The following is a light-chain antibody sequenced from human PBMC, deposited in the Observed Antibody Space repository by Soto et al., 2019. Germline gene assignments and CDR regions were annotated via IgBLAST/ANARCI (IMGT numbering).Light chain of an antibody. Sequence: EVVLTQSPGALSLSRGDRATLSCRASQSVKSSYLAWYHQKVVQAPRLLIPGASTRASGIPDRFSGSGSGTDFTLTITRLAPEDLAVYYCQQYGDSPLTFGGGTKVDI. CDR1: QSVKSSY. V-gene: IGKV3-20*01. J-gene: IGKJ4*01. CDR2: GAS. CDR3: QQYGDSPLT.